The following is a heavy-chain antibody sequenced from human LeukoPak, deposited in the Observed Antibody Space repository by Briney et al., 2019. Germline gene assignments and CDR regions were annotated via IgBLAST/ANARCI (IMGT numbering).Heavy chain of an antibody. CDR2: MNPNSGNT. Sequence: ASVKVSCKASGYTFTSYDINWVRQATGQGLEWMGWMNPNSGNTGYAQKFQGRVTMTRNTSISTAYMELSSLRSEDTAVYYCARYYDSSGYYYYPYYFDYWGQGTLVIVSS. J-gene: IGHJ4*02. CDR1: GYTFTSYD. V-gene: IGHV1-8*01. CDR3: ARYYDSSGYYYYPYYFDY. D-gene: IGHD3-22*01.